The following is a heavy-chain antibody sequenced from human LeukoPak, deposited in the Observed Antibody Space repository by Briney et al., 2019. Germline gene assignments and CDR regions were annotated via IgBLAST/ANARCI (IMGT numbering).Heavy chain of an antibody. J-gene: IGHJ4*02. CDR3: ARGDRSAYYDFWSGYSFDY. D-gene: IGHD3-3*01. CDR1: GFTFSSYS. Sequence: PGGSLRLSCAASGFTFSSYSMNWVRQAPGRGLEWVSYISSSSSTIYYADSVKGRFTISRDNAKNSLYLQMNSLRAEDTAVYYCARGDRSAYYDFWSGYSFDYWGQGTLVTVSS. V-gene: IGHV3-48*01. CDR2: ISSSSSTI.